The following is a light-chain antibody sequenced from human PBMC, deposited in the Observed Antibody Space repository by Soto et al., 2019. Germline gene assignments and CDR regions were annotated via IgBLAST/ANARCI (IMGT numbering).Light chain of an antibody. CDR3: CSSRV. CDR1: RSDVGGFKF. V-gene: IGLV2-23*01. Sequence: QSALTQPASVSGSPGQSITISCAGTRSDVGGFKFVSWYQHHPGKAPKLMIYEGSELPSGLPNRFSGSKSGDTASLTISGLQAEDEADYYCCSSRVFGGGTKLTVL. CDR2: EGS. J-gene: IGLJ2*01.